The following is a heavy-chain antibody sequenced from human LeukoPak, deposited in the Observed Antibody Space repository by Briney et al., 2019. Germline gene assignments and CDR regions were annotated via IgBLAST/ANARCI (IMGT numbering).Heavy chain of an antibody. CDR1: GFTFSSYW. D-gene: IGHD3-10*01. J-gene: IGHJ3*02. CDR2: IKQDGSEK. Sequence: GGSLRLSCAASGFTFSSYWMSWVRQAPGKGLEWVANIKQDGSEKYYVDSVKGRFTISRDNAKNSLYLQMNSLRAEDTAVYYCAGDTLLLWFGELLRSPNAFDIWGQGTMVTVSS. V-gene: IGHV3-7*01. CDR3: AGDTLLLWFGELLRSPNAFDI.